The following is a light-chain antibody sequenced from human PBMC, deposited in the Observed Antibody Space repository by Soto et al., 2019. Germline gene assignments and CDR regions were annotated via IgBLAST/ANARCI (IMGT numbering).Light chain of an antibody. V-gene: IGLV2-14*03. CDR2: DVN. CDR1: SSDIGAYNF. CDR3: TSWTTSTTMI. J-gene: IGLJ2*01. Sequence: QSALTQPASVSGSPGQSITISCTGTSSDIGAYNFVSWYQQHPGKAPKLMLYDVNIRPSGVSNRFSGSKSGNTASLTISGPQAEDEAEYYCTSWTTSTTMIFGGGTKLTVL.